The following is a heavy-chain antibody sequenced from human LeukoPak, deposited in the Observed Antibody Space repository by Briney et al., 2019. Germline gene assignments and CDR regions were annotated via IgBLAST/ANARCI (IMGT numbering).Heavy chain of an antibody. D-gene: IGHD6-25*01. J-gene: IGHJ4*02. CDR1: GFTVSTNS. V-gene: IGHV3-66*01. Sequence: RAGGSLRLSCTVSGFTVSTNSMSWVRQAPGKGLEWVSFIYSDNTHYSDSVKGRFTISRDNAKNSLYLQMNSLRAEDTAVYYCARDPLSSGSFDYWGQGTLVTVSS. CDR3: ARDPLSSGSFDY. CDR2: IYSDNT.